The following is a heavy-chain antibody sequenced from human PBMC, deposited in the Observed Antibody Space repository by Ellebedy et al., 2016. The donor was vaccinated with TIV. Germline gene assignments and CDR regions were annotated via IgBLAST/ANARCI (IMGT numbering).Heavy chain of an antibody. J-gene: IGHJ4*02. CDR3: AKDRTSGDGYWVFDS. CDR1: GFTFSPYA. CDR2: IVGSGA. V-gene: IGHV3-23*01. Sequence: GESLKISCAASGFTFSPYAMAWVRQAPGKGLEWVSGIVGSGAEKYADSVKGRFTITRDNSKRKVDLQMRGVRAEDTAVYFCAKDRTSGDGYWVFDSWGQGTMVSVSS. D-gene: IGHD2-21*02.